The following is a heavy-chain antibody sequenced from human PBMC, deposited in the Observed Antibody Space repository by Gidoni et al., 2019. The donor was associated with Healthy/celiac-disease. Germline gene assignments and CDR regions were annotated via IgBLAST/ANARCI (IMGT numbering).Heavy chain of an antibody. Sequence: EVQLVESGGVVVQPGGSLRLSCAASGFPFDDYTMHWVRQAPGKGLEWVSLISWDGGSTYYADSVKGRFTISRDNSKNSLYLQMNSLRTEDTALYYCAKDICSGGSCYGMDVWGQGTTVTVSS. CDR2: ISWDGGST. J-gene: IGHJ6*02. V-gene: IGHV3-43*01. CDR3: AKDICSGGSCYGMDV. CDR1: GFPFDDYT. D-gene: IGHD2-15*01.